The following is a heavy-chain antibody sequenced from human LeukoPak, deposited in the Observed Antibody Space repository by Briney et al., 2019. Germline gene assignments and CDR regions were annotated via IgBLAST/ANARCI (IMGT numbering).Heavy chain of an antibody. D-gene: IGHD5-18*01. J-gene: IGHJ4*02. CDR3: GKTTVGYSSGQKPAWPVDY. Sequence: GGSLRLSCEASGFTFGSHAIYWVRQAPGKGLEWVAGIFGSGGSPHYADPVKGRFTISRDNSRNTVYLQINSLRAEDTAVYYCGKTTVGYSSGQKPAWPVDYWGQGTLVTVSS. CDR1: GFTFGSHA. V-gene: IGHV3-23*01. CDR2: IFGSGGSP.